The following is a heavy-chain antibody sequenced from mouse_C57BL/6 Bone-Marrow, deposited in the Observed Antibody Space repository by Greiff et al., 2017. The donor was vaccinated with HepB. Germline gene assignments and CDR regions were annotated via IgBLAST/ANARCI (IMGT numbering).Heavy chain of an antibody. V-gene: IGHV5-12*01. CDR1: GFTFSDYY. CDR2: ISNGGGST. CDR3: ARRGSYYDDAMDY. J-gene: IGHJ4*01. D-gene: IGHD1-1*01. Sequence: EVMLVESGGGLVQPGGSLKLSCAASGFTFSDYYMYWVRQTPEKRLEWVAYISNGGGSTYYPDTVKGRFTISRDNAKNTLYLQMSRLKSEDTAMYYCARRGSYYDDAMDYWGQGTSVTVSS.